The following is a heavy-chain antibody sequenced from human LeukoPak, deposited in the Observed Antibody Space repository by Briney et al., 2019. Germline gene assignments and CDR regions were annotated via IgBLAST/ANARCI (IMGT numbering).Heavy chain of an antibody. J-gene: IGHJ4*02. CDR2: ISSSSSYI. V-gene: IGHV3-21*01. Sequence: GGSLRLSCAASGFTFSSYSMNWVRQAPGKGLEWVSSISSSSSYIYYADSVKGRFTISRDNAKNSLYLQMNSLRAEDTAVYYYASLYSGSYLLDYWGQGTLVTVSS. CDR1: GFTFSSYS. D-gene: IGHD1-26*01. CDR3: ASLYSGSYLLDY.